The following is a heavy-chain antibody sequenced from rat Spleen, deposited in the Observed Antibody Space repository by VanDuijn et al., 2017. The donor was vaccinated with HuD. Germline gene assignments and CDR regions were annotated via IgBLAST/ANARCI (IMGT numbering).Heavy chain of an antibody. V-gene: IGHV2-15*01. CDR2: IWSGGST. CDR1: GFSLTSYG. J-gene: IGHJ2*01. Sequence: QVQLKESGPGLVQASRTLSLTCTVSGFSLTSYGVGWVRQPPGKGLEWIAAIWSGGSTHYNSALKSRLSISRDTSKSQVLLKMNSLRAEDTATYYCTRANFDYWGQGVMVTVSS. CDR3: TRANFDY.